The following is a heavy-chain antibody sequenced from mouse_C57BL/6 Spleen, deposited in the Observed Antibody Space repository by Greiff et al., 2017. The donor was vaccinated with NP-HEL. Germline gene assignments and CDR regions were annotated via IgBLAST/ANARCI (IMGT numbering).Heavy chain of an antibody. D-gene: IGHD1-1*01. CDR3: ARDYGSKSSFAY. J-gene: IGHJ3*01. Sequence: QVQLQQPGAELVRPGSSVKLSCKASGYTFTSYWMHWVKQRPIQGLEWIGNIDPSDSETHYNQKFKDKATLTVDKSSSTAYMQLSSLTSEDSAVYYGARDYGSKSSFAYWGQGTLVTVSA. V-gene: IGHV1-52*01. CDR2: IDPSDSET. CDR1: GYTFTSYW.